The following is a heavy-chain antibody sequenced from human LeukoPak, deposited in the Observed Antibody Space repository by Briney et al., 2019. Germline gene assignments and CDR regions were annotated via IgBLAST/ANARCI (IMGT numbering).Heavy chain of an antibody. Sequence: GSVEASCKARGYTFINYGISWVRQAPGQGLEWMGWVSTYNDYTNYAQKLQGRVTMTTDTSTTTTYMELRSMRTGDTAVYYCARDYRALKAGDDYGDDYWGQGTLVIVSS. CDR2: VSTYNDYT. D-gene: IGHD4-17*01. CDR3: ARDYRALKAGDDYGDDY. CDR1: GYTFINYG. V-gene: IGHV1-18*04. J-gene: IGHJ4*02.